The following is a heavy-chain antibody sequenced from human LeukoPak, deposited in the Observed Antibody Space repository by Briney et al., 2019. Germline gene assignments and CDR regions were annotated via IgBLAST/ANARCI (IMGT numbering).Heavy chain of an antibody. D-gene: IGHD4-23*01. J-gene: IGHJ4*02. Sequence: PSETLSLTCTVFVGSISTYYCSSIRQPPGKGLEWIGYIYYSGRTNYKPSLNSRVTLSVDTSKNQFSLKLSSVPAADTAVYYCARQDYGGNCDYWGQGTLVTVSS. V-gene: IGHV4-59*01. CDR1: VGSISTYY. CDR2: IYYSGRT. CDR3: ARQDYGGNCDY.